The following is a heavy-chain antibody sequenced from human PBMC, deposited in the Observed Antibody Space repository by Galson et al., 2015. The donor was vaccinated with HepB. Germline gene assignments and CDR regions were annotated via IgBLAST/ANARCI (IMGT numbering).Heavy chain of an antibody. CDR3: ARARAVALQGFDY. D-gene: IGHD6-19*01. CDR1: GGSISSYY. J-gene: IGHJ4*02. Sequence: LSLTCTVSGGSISSYYWSWIRQPPGKGLEWVGYIYYSGSTNYNPSLKSRVTISVDTSKNQFSLKLSSVTAADTAVYYCARARAVALQGFDYWGQGTLVTVSS. V-gene: IGHV4-59*01. CDR2: IYYSGST.